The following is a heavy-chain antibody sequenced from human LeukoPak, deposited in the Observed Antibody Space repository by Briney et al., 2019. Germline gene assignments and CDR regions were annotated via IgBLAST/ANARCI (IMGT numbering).Heavy chain of an antibody. Sequence: SETLSLTCAVSGGSISSGGYSWSWIRQPPGKGLEWIGYIYHSGSTYYNPSLKSRVTISVDRSKNQFSLKLSSVTAADTAVYHCARGEDIVLMVYAGYYYGMDVWGQGTTVTVSS. CDR3: ARGEDIVLMVYAGYYYGMDV. CDR2: IYHSGST. J-gene: IGHJ6*02. CDR1: GGSISSGGYS. V-gene: IGHV4-30-2*01. D-gene: IGHD2-8*01.